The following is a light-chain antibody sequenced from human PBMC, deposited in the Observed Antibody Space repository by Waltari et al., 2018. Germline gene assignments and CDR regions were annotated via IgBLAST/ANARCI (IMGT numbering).Light chain of an antibody. CDR1: SSDVGRFDY. V-gene: IGLV2-8*01. CDR3: SSYAGSNIV. CDR2: NVR. J-gene: IGLJ2*01. Sequence: QSALTQPPSASGSPGQSVTISCTGTSSDVGRFDYVSWYQQHPGQPPKLLIYNVRQRPSGVPDRFSGSKSGNTASLIVSGLQADDEADYYCSSYAGSNIVFGGGTKLTVL.